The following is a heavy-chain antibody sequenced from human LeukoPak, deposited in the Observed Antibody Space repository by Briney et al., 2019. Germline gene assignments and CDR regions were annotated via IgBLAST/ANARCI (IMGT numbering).Heavy chain of an antibody. CDR1: GFSLSNYG. J-gene: IGHJ4*02. V-gene: IGHV3-30*18. CDR2: ISHDGTVK. Sequence: GGSLRLSCPASGFSLSNYGMQWVRQAPGKGLEWVAVISHDGTVKHHADSVKGRFTISRDNSKNILYLQMNSLRPDDTAVYYCAKEMTKYSSTCFDYWGQGTLVTVSS. D-gene: IGHD6-13*01. CDR3: AKEMTKYSSTCFDY.